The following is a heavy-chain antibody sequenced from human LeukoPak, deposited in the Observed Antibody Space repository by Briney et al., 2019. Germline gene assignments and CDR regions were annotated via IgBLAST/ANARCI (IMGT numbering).Heavy chain of an antibody. CDR2: VYYSGSV. CDR3: ARAKYYDFSSGYMTYYFDS. V-gene: IGHV4-39*07. CDR1: GGSMDTKVYY. Sequence: PSETLSLTCTVSGGSMDTKVYYWGWIRHAPGKGLEWIGTVYYSGSVDYNPSLKSRVTISGDTSKNMYSLSLSSVTAADTALYYCARAKYYDFSSGYMTYYFDSWGQGALVTVSS. D-gene: IGHD3-3*01. J-gene: IGHJ4*02.